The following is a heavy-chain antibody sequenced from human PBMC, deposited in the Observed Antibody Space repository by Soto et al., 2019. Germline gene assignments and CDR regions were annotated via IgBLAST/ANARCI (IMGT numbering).Heavy chain of an antibody. CDR3: AKAYWGSSPDY. Sequence: PGGSLRLSCAASGFAFYDYAIHLFRQAPCKGLEWVSGISWNSGSIGYADSVKGRFTISRDNAKNSLYLQMNSLRAEDTALYYCAKAYWGSSPDYWGQGTLVTVSS. CDR2: ISWNSGSI. J-gene: IGHJ4*02. D-gene: IGHD6-13*01. V-gene: IGHV3-9*01. CDR1: GFAFYDYA.